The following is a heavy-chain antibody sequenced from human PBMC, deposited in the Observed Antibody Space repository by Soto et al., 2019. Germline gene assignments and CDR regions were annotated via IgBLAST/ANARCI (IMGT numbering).Heavy chain of an antibody. CDR2: ISAYNGNT. CDR3: ARARYCSGGSCYSGDYYGMDV. V-gene: IGHV1-18*01. CDR1: GYTFTSYG. J-gene: IGHJ6*02. D-gene: IGHD2-15*01. Sequence: QVQLVQSGAEVKKPGASVKVSCKASGYTFTSYGISWVRQAPGQGLEWMGWISAYNGNTNYAQKLQGRVTMTTDTPTSTAYMERRSLRSDDTAVYYCARARYCSGGSCYSGDYYGMDVWGQGTTVTVSS.